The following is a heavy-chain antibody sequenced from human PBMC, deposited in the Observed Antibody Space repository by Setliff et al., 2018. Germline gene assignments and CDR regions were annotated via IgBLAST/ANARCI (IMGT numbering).Heavy chain of an antibody. D-gene: IGHD4-4*01. CDR1: GGSFSGYY. V-gene: IGHV4-34*01. CDR2: INHSGST. CDR3: ARGLRQDYSNPPNWFDP. J-gene: IGHJ5*02. Sequence: SETLSLTCAVYGGSFSGYYWSWIRQPPGKGLEWIGEINHSGSTNYNPSLKSRVTISADTSKIQFSLKLSSVTAADTAVYYCARGLRQDYSNPPNWFDPWGQGTPVTVSS.